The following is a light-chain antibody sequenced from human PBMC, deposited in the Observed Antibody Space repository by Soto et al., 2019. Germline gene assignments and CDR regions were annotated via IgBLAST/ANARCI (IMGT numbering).Light chain of an antibody. CDR1: QSISNY. CDR3: QQSYTLSPLT. J-gene: IGKJ4*01. Sequence: DIQMTQSPSSLSASVGDRVIITCRTSQSISNYLNWYQHKLGKAPKVLISAASNLQSGVPSRFSGSGSGTVFTLTISSLQPEDFATYFCQQSYTLSPLTFGGRTKVDIK. V-gene: IGKV1-39*01. CDR2: AAS.